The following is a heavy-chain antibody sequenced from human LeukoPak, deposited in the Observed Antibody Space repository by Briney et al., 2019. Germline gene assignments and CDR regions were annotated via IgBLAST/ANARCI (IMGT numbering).Heavy chain of an antibody. V-gene: IGHV3-23*01. J-gene: IGHJ6*03. Sequence: GGSLRLSCAASGFTFSSYAMSWVRQAPGKGLEWVASINGRGATTYYADSVKGRFTISRDNSKNTLYLQMNSLRADDTAVYSCAKAPATGEGYYYYYMDVWGKGTTVTVSS. CDR1: GFTFSSYA. CDR3: AKAPATGEGYYYYYMDV. CDR2: INGRGATT. D-gene: IGHD7-27*01.